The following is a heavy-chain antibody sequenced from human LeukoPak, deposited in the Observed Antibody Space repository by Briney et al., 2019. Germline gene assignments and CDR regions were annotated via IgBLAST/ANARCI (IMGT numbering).Heavy chain of an antibody. Sequence: GGSLRLSCEVSGFISSNYAMTWVRQAPGKGLEWVSGIRGSRGDTYYADSAKGRFTISRDSSKNMLYLQMNSLRAEDTAAYYCAKGNVDGVYYYMDVWGKGTTVTV. CDR2: IRGSRGDT. CDR3: AKGNVDGVYYYMDV. J-gene: IGHJ6*03. D-gene: IGHD2-8*01. V-gene: IGHV3-23*01. CDR1: GFISSNYA.